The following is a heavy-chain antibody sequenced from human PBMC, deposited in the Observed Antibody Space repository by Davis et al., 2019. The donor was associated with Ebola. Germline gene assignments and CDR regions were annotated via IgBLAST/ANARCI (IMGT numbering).Heavy chain of an antibody. D-gene: IGHD1-26*01. CDR2: IYYSGST. V-gene: IGHV4-39*07. Sequence: PSETLSLTCTVSGGSISSSSYYWGWIRQPPGKGLEWIGSIYYSGSTYYNPSLKSRVTISVDTSKNQFSLKLSSVTAADTAVYYCARVHGGSYFGDYYYMDVWGKGTTVTVSS. CDR1: GGSISSSSYY. J-gene: IGHJ6*03. CDR3: ARVHGGSYFGDYYYMDV.